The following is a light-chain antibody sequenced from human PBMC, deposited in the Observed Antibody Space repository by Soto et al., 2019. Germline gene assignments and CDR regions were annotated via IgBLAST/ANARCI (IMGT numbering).Light chain of an antibody. V-gene: IGKV3-15*01. Sequence: DRASLSCTASQSVGSKVAWYQQKPGPAPSLSIYGASTRATGIAVRVSGSGSGTEFTLTISSLQSEDFAVYDCQQYRNWPPVTFGGGTKVDIK. CDR3: QQYRNWPPVT. CDR2: GAS. CDR1: QSVGSK. J-gene: IGKJ4*01.